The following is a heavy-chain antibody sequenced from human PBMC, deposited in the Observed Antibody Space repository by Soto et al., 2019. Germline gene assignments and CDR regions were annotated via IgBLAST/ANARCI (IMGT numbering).Heavy chain of an antibody. V-gene: IGHV3-48*02. Sequence: EVQLVQSGGGLVQPGESLRLSCVGSGYTFSSHAINWVRQAPGKGLEWLAYISGDGSAIFEADSVKGRFAVSRDNAKTSLYLQMNSLRYEDTAVYYCARDSGYDYRLELGGQGIRVTVSS. CDR1: GYTFSSHA. CDR3: ARDSGYDYRLEL. CDR2: ISGDGSAI. D-gene: IGHD5-12*01. J-gene: IGHJ4*02.